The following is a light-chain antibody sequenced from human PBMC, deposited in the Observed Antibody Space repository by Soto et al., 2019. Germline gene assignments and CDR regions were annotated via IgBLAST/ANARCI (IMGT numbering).Light chain of an antibody. CDR1: NIGSKS. J-gene: IGLJ1*01. CDR2: YDS. V-gene: IGLV3-21*04. CDR3: QVWDSSSDHLYV. Sequence: SYELTQPPSVSVAPGKTARITCGGNNIGSKSVHWYQQKPGQAPVLVIYYDSDRPSGIPERFSGSNSGNTATLTISRVEAGDEADHYCQVWDSSSDHLYVFGTGTKLTVL.